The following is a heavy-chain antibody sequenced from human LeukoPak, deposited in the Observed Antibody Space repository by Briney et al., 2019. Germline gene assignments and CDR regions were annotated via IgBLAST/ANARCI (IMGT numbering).Heavy chain of an antibody. V-gene: IGHV1-46*01. D-gene: IGHD5-18*01. CDR1: GCTFTSYY. Sequence: ASVKVSCKASGCTFTSYYMHWVRQAPGQGLEWMGIINPSGGSTSYAQKHQGRVTMTRDTSTSTVYMELSSLRSEDTAVYFCVRVPGYSQAFDYWGQGTLVTVSS. CDR2: INPSGGST. CDR3: VRVPGYSQAFDY. J-gene: IGHJ4*02.